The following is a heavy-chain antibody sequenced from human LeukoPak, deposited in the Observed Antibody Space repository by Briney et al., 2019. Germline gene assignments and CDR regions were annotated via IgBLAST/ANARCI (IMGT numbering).Heavy chain of an antibody. Sequence: GGSLRLSCAASGFTFSSYEMNWVRQAPGKGLEWVSYISSSGSTIYYADSVKGRFTISRDNSKNTLYLQMNSLRAEDTAVYYCARDWKGCECLDYWGQGTLVTVSS. V-gene: IGHV3-48*03. J-gene: IGHJ4*02. CDR3: ARDWKGCECLDY. CDR1: GFTFSSYE. D-gene: IGHD5/OR15-5a*01. CDR2: ISSSGSTI.